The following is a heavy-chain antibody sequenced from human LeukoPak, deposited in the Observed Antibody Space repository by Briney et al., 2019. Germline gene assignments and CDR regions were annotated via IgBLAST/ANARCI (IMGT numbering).Heavy chain of an antibody. CDR2: IYTSGST. J-gene: IGHJ6*03. V-gene: IGHV4-4*09. D-gene: IGHD3-3*01. CDR3: ARASYYDPPRAYYYYMDV. CDR1: GGSISSYY. Sequence: SETLSLTCTVSGGSISSYYWSWIRQPPEKGLEWIAYIYTSGSTNYNPSLTSRVTISVDTSNNPFSLKLSSVTAADTAVYYCARASYYDPPRAYYYYMDVWGKGTTVTVSS.